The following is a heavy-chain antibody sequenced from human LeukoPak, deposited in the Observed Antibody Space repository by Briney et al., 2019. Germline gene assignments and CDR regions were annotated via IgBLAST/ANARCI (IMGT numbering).Heavy chain of an antibody. V-gene: IGHV1-2*02. Sequence: ASVKVSCKASGYTFTSYGISWVRQAPGQGLEWMGWINPNSGGTNYAQKFQGRVTMTRDTSISTAYMELSRLRSDDTAVYYCARVGVAVAGMVYDGAFDIWGQGTMVTVSS. D-gene: IGHD6-19*01. CDR3: ARVGVAVAGMVYDGAFDI. CDR1: GYTFTSYG. J-gene: IGHJ3*02. CDR2: INPNSGGT.